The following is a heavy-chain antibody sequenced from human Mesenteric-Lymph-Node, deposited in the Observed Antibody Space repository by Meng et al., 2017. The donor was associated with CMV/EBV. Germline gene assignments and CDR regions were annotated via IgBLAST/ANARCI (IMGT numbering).Heavy chain of an antibody. J-gene: IGHJ4*02. CDR3: ARDSITMVRGVIMWAEDY. Sequence: YTFTSYGISWVRQAPGQGLEWMGWISAYIGNTNYAQKLQGRVTMTTDTSTSTAYMELRSLRSDDTAVYYCARDSITMVRGVIMWAEDYWGQGTLVTVSS. D-gene: IGHD3-10*01. CDR2: ISAYIGNT. CDR1: YTFTSYG. V-gene: IGHV1-18*01.